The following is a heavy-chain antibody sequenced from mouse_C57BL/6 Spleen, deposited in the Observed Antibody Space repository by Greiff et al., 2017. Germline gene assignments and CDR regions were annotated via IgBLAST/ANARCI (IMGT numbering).Heavy chain of an antibody. Sequence: QVQLQQSGAELARPGASVKMSCKASGYTFTSYTMHWVKQRPGQGLEWIGYINPSSGYTKYNQKFKDKATLTADKSSSTAYMQLSSLTSEDSAVYYCARDYGSSHAMDYWGQGTSVTVSS. D-gene: IGHD1-1*01. J-gene: IGHJ4*01. CDR2: INPSSGYT. V-gene: IGHV1-4*01. CDR3: ARDYGSSHAMDY. CDR1: GYTFTSYT.